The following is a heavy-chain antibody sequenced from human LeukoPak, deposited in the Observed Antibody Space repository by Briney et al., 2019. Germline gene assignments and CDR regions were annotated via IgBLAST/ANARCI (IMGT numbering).Heavy chain of an antibody. CDR2: INSDGSST. J-gene: IGHJ6*02. V-gene: IGHV3-74*01. Sequence: GGSLRLSCAASGFTFSSYWMHWVRQAPGKGLVWVTRINSDGSSTSYADSVKGRFTISRDNAKNTLYLQMNSLRAEDTAVYYCARDRGTGTYYDFWSGYSGDYYYYGMDVWGQGTTVTVSS. D-gene: IGHD3-3*01. CDR3: ARDRGTGTYYDFWSGYSGDYYYYGMDV. CDR1: GFTFSSYW.